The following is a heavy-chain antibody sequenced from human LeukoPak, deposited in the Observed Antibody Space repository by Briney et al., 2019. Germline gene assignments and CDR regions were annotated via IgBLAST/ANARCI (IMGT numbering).Heavy chain of an antibody. CDR3: AELGITMIGGV. V-gene: IGHV3-48*04. CDR1: GFTFSTYI. J-gene: IGHJ6*02. D-gene: IGHD3-10*02. Sequence: PGGSLRLSCAASGFTFSTYIMNWVRQAPGKGLEWVSYISSSGSTIYYADSVKGRFTISRDNAKNSLYLQMNSLRAEDTAVYYCAELGITMIGGVWGQGTTVTISS. CDR2: ISSSGSTI.